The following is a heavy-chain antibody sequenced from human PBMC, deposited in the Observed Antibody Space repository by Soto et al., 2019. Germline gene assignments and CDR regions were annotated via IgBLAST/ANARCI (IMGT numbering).Heavy chain of an antibody. CDR1: GFTFSTYA. CDR3: ARPDYASGSYPDY. J-gene: IGHJ4*02. V-gene: IGHV3-30-3*01. Sequence: QVQLVESGGGVVQPGRSLRLSCAASGFTFSTYAMHWVRQAPGKGLEWVAVISYDGGNKYYTDSVQGRFTTSRDNSKTTLYLQINSLRAEDTAVYYCARPDYASGSYPDYWGQGTLVTVSS. CDR2: ISYDGGNK. D-gene: IGHD3-10*01.